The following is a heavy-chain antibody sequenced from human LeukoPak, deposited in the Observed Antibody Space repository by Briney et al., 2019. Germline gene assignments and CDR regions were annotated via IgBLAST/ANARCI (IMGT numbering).Heavy chain of an antibody. J-gene: IGHJ4*02. V-gene: IGHV3-21*01. CDR3: ARDRSGSYPYYFDY. CDR2: ISSRSVYI. Sequence: GGSLRLSCAASGFTFSNAWVNWVRQAPGKGLEWVSSISSRSVYIYYADSVRGRFTISRDNAKNSLYLQMHSLRAEDTAVYYCARDRSGSYPYYFDYWGQGGLVTVSS. CDR1: GFTFSNAW. D-gene: IGHD1-26*01.